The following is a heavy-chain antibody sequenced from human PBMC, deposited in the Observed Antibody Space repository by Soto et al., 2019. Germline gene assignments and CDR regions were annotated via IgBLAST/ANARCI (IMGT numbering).Heavy chain of an antibody. J-gene: IGHJ1*01. D-gene: IGHD4-4*01. CDR1: GGTFSSYT. CDR2: IIPILGIA. CDR3: ASVSTRLQYNFQH. V-gene: IGHV1-69*02. Sequence: QVQLVQSGAEVKKPGSSVKVSCKASGGTFSSYTISWVRQAPGQGLEWMGRIIPILGIANYAQKFQGRVTITADKSTSTAYMELSSLRSEDTAVYYCASVSTRLQYNFQHWGQGTLVTVSS.